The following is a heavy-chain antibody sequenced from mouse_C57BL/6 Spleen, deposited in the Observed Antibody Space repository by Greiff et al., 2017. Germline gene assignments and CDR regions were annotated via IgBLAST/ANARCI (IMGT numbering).Heavy chain of an antibody. V-gene: IGHV1-19*01. D-gene: IGHD3-3*01. CDR2: INPYNGGT. CDR3: ARRRDASFDY. CDR1: GYTFTDYY. J-gene: IGHJ2*01. Sequence: VQLQQSGPVLVKPGASVKMSCKASGYTFTDYYMNWVKQSHGKSLEWIGVINPYNGGTSYNQKFKAKATLTVDKSSSTAYMELNSLTSEDSAVYSCARRRDASFDYWGQGTTLTVSS.